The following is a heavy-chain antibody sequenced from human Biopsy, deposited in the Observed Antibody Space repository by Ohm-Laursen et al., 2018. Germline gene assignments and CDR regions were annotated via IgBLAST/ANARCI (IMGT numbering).Heavy chain of an antibody. CDR3: ARSPGRDRMDV. CDR1: EFTFSSYS. V-gene: IGHV3-48*04. D-gene: IGHD1-14*01. Sequence: GSLRLSCAASEFTFSSYSMNWVRQAPGRGLEWVSYINVYSNKKYYADSVKGRFIVSRDNDKNSLYLQMNSLRAEDTAVYHCARSPGRDRMDVWGQGTTVIVSS. CDR2: INVYSNKK. J-gene: IGHJ6*02.